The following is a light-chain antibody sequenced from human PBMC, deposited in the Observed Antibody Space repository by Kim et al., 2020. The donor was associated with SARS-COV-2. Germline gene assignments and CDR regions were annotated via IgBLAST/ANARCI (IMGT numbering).Light chain of an antibody. CDR2: RNN. J-gene: IGLJ3*02. Sequence: QSVLTQPPSASGTPGQRVTISCSGSSSNIGSNYVYWYHQLPGTTPKHLIYRNNRRRSSVLDRCSGSKSCGTASLLISGVLYADEADYYCAAWDNSLSGWVFGGGTKLTVL. CDR1: SSNIGSNY. CDR3: AAWDNSLSGWV. V-gene: IGLV1-47*01.